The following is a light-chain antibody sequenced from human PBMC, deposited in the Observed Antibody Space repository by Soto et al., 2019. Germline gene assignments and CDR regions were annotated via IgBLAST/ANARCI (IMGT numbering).Light chain of an antibody. CDR3: QSYDSSLSGSV. Sequence: QSVLTQPPSVSVSPGQRVTISCTGSSSNIGAGYDVHWYQQLPGKAPKLLIYGNSNRPSGVPDRFSGSKSGTSASLAITGLKAEDEADYYCQSYDSSLSGSVFGGGTKVTVL. CDR2: GNS. V-gene: IGLV1-40*01. CDR1: SSNIGAGYD. J-gene: IGLJ2*01.